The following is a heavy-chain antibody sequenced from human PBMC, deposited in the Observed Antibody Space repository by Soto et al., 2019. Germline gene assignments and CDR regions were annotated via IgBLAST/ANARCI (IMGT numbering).Heavy chain of an antibody. CDR3: ASAAVTGTAGLDF. J-gene: IGHJ4*02. CDR2: INPNSGGT. D-gene: IGHD6-19*01. V-gene: IGHV1-2*02. CDR1: GYTFSGFY. Sequence: KVSCKASGYTFSGFYMHWVRQGPGQGLEWMGWINPNSGGTKSAEKFQGRVTMTRDTSISTAYMELSRLTSDDTAVYYCASAAVTGTAGLDFWGQGTQVTVSS.